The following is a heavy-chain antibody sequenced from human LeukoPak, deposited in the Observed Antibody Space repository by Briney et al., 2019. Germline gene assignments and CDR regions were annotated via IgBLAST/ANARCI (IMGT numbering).Heavy chain of an antibody. CDR2: IYTSGST. Sequence: SETLSLTCTVPGGSISSYYWSWIRQPAGKGLECIGRIYTSGSTNHNPSLKSRVTMSVDTSKNQSSLKLSSVTAADTAVYYCARSGELPSDAFDIWGQRTMVTVSS. V-gene: IGHV4-4*07. CDR1: GGSISSYY. J-gene: IGHJ3*02. CDR3: ARSGELPSDAFDI. D-gene: IGHD1-26*01.